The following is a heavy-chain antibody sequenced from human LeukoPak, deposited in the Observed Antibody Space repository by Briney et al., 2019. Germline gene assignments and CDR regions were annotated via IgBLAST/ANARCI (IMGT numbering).Heavy chain of an antibody. D-gene: IGHD4-17*01. CDR2: ISGSGGST. V-gene: IGHV3-23*01. Sequence: QSGGSLRLSCAASGFTLSSYSMNWVRQAPGKGLEWVSVISGSGGSTYYADSVKGRFTVSRDNSKNTLYLQMNSLRAEDTAVYYCAKKIHYGDYDYYYGMDVWGRGTTVTVSS. CDR1: GFTLSSYS. J-gene: IGHJ6*02. CDR3: AKKIHYGDYDYYYGMDV.